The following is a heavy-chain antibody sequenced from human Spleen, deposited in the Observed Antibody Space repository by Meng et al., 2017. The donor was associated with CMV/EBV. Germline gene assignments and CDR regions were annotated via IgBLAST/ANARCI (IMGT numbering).Heavy chain of an antibody. CDR2: ISGSGAGT. V-gene: IGHV3-23*01. Sequence: GGSLRLSCAASGFTFSSYWMHWVRQAPGKGLVWVSAISGSGAGTYYADSVKGRFTISRDNSKNTLYLQMNSLRAEDTAVYYCAKGKGGTYPYYFDYWGQGTLVTVSS. D-gene: IGHD1-26*01. CDR3: AKGKGGTYPYYFDY. CDR1: GFTFSSYW. J-gene: IGHJ4*02.